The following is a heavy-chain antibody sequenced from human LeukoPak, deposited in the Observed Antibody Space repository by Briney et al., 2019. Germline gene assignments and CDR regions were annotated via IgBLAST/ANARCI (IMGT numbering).Heavy chain of an antibody. J-gene: IGHJ4*02. D-gene: IGHD3-22*01. CDR3: ARPGDSSGYYFDY. V-gene: IGHV5-51*01. CDR1: GYSFTSYW. CDR2: IYPGDSDT. Sequence: GESLKIPCKGSGYSFTSYWIGWVRQMHGKGLEWKRIIYPGDSDTKYSPSFQGQVTISAGKSISTAYLQGSSLKGSDTAMYYCARPGDSSGYYFDYWGQGTLVTVSS.